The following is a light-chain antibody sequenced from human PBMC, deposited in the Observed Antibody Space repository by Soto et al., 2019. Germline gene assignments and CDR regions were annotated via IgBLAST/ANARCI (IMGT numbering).Light chain of an antibody. CDR1: SSDIGRYHY. V-gene: IGLV2-14*03. CDR3: CSYAASSTLYV. Sequence: QSALTQPASVSGSPGQSITISCTGTSSDIGRYHYVTWYQQHPGKAPKLMIYDVSNRPSGVSSRLSGSKSGTTASLTISGLQPEDEADYYCCSYAASSTLYVFGTGTKVTVL. CDR2: DVS. J-gene: IGLJ1*01.